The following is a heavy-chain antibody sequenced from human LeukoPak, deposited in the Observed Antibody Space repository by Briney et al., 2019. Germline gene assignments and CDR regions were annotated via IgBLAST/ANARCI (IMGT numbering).Heavy chain of an antibody. CDR3: ARGSGPSDY. CDR2: INHSGST. V-gene: IGHV4-34*01. D-gene: IGHD3-10*01. J-gene: IGHJ4*02. Sequence: KPSETLFLTCAAGGGSFSGHYWSWIRQPPATGLEWIGEINHSGSTNYNPSLKSRVTISVDTSKNQFSLKLSSVTAADTAVYYCARGSGPSDYWGQGTLVTVSS. CDR1: GGSFSGHY.